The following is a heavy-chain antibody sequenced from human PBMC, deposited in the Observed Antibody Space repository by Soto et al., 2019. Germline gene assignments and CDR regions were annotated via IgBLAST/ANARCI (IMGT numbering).Heavy chain of an antibody. CDR1: GGTFRNSA. CDR3: AIPLPKQQLVRGAFDH. CDR2: SIPVFGTA. Sequence: QVQLVPSGAEVKKPGSSVKLSCKTSGGTFRNSAINWVRRAPGQGLEWRGGSIPVFGTAHYAQTFQGRFTITADESTSTAYMELSSLRSEDTAVYYCAIPLPKQQLVRGAFDHWGQGTLVTVAS. D-gene: IGHD6-13*01. J-gene: IGHJ4*02. V-gene: IGHV1-69*01.